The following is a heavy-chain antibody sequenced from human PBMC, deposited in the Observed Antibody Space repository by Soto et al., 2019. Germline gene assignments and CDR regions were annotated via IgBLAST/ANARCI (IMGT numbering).Heavy chain of an antibody. J-gene: IGHJ4*02. V-gene: IGHV4-31*03. CDR3: AREVTMVRAFDY. CDR2: IYYSGIT. Sequence: SDTLYLTCTVSGVSISSGNVYWSWIRHSPGKVLEWIGSIYYSGITYYNPSLKSRVTMSVDTSKIQFSLRLSSVTAADTAVYYCAREVTMVRAFDYWGQGTLVTVSS. CDR1: GVSISSGNVY. D-gene: IGHD3-10*01.